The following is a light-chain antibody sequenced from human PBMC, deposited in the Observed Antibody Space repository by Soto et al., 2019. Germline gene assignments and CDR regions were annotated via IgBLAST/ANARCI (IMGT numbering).Light chain of an antibody. CDR2: DAS. CDR3: QQRSTWPPFS. CDR1: QSVRSSY. Sequence: EIVLTQSPGTLSLSPGERVSLSCRASQSVRSSYLAWYQQKPGQAPRLLIYDASNRATGIPVRFSGSGSGTDFTLTISSLEPEDFAVYYCQQRSTWPPFSFGPGTKVDIK. J-gene: IGKJ3*01. V-gene: IGKV3D-20*02.